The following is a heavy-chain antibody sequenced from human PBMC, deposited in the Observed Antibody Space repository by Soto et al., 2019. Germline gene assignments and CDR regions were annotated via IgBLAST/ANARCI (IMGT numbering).Heavy chain of an antibody. D-gene: IGHD4-17*01. CDR2: TTGSGANK. J-gene: IGHJ1*01. V-gene: IGHV3-23*01. Sequence: EVNLLESGGGLVQPGESLRISCVGSGFTFKNYAMTWVRQAPGKGLEWVSGTTGSGANKHYADSVRGRFTISRDNSKKTLHLEMRSLRVEDTAVYYCVKDGDFGEDGPAEYFEHWGQGTLVTVSS. CDR1: GFTFKNYA. CDR3: VKDGDFGEDGPAEYFEH.